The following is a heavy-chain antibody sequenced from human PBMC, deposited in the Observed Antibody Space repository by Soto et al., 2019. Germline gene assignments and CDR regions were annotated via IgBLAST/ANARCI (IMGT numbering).Heavy chain of an antibody. J-gene: IGHJ4*02. CDR2: ISGSGGST. CDR1: GFTFSSYA. CDR3: ATTLYYDDSSGYQ. V-gene: IGHV3-23*01. D-gene: IGHD3-22*01. Sequence: EVQLLESGGGLVQPGGSLRLSFAASGFTFSSYAMSWVRQAPGKGLEWVSAISGSGGSTYYADSVKGRFTISRDNSKNTLYLQMNSLRAEDTAVYYCATTLYYDDSSGYQWGQGTLVTVSS.